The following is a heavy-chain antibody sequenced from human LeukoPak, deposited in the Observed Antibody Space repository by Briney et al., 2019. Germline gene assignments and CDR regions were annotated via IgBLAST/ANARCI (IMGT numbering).Heavy chain of an antibody. CDR3: ARGLSRGYCSSTSCTPGNWFDP. CDR1: GGSFSGYY. CDR2: INHSGST. Sequence: SETLSLTCAVYGGSFSGYYWSWIRQPPGKGLEWIGEINHSGSTNYNPSLTSRVTISVDTSKTQFSLKLSSVTAADTAVYYCARGLSRGYCSSTSCTPGNWFDPWGQGTLVTVSS. D-gene: IGHD2-2*01. J-gene: IGHJ5*02. V-gene: IGHV4-34*01.